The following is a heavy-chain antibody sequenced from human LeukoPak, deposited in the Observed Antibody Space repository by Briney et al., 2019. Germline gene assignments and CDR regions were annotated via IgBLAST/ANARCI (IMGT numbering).Heavy chain of an antibody. CDR1: GYSFTSYW. Sequence: GESLRISCKGSGYSFTSYWIGWVRQMPGKGLEWMGIIYPGDFDTRYSPSFQGQVTISADKSISTAYLQWSSLKASDTAMYYCASSSVGATNAEYFQHWGQGTLVTVSS. J-gene: IGHJ1*01. D-gene: IGHD1-26*01. CDR3: ASSSVGATNAEYFQH. CDR2: IYPGDFDT. V-gene: IGHV5-51*01.